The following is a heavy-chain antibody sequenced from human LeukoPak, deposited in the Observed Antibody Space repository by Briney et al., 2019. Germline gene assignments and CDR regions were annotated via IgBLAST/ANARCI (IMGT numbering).Heavy chain of an antibody. CDR3: AKDTAQGSSGWHFDY. J-gene: IGHJ4*02. Sequence: GRSHRLFCAAAGFSFSSYAMGWARQAPGEGLEWVSAISGSGGSTYYADSVKGRFTISRDNSKNTLYLQMNSLRAEDTAVYYCAKDTAQGSSGWHFDYWGQGTLVTVSS. V-gene: IGHV3-23*01. CDR2: ISGSGGST. D-gene: IGHD6-19*01. CDR1: GFSFSSYA.